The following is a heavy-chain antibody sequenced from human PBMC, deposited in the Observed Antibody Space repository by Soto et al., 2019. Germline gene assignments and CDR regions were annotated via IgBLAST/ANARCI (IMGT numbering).Heavy chain of an antibody. J-gene: IGHJ3*02. CDR2: FDPEDGET. CDR3: ATPTVRYYDSSGYYGPAAFDI. V-gene: IGHV1-24*01. CDR1: GYTLTELS. D-gene: IGHD3-22*01. Sequence: ASVKVSCKVSGYTLTELSMHWVRQAPGKGLEWMGGFDPEDGETIYAQKFQGRVTMTEDTSTDTAYMELSSLRSEDTAVYYCATPTVRYYDSSGYYGPAAFDIWGQGTMVTVSS.